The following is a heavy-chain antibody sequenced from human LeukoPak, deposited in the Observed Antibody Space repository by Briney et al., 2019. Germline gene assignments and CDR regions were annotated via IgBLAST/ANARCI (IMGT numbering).Heavy chain of an antibody. CDR3: AALDDSSGYLY. Sequence: PSETLSPTCTVSGGSFSSRSFYWAWIRQPPGKGLEWIGSVYYTGSTYYNPSLESRVTISGDTSKNDFSLKLPSVTAADAAVYYCAALDDSSGYLYWGQGTLLTVSS. D-gene: IGHD3-22*01. V-gene: IGHV4-39*02. J-gene: IGHJ4*02. CDR2: VYYTGST. CDR1: GGSFSSRSFY.